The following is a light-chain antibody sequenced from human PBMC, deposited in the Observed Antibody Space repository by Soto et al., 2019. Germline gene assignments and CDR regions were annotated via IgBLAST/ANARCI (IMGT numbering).Light chain of an antibody. CDR1: NIGSKS. CDR2: DDR. CDR3: QVWDSSSDHYV. J-gene: IGLJ1*01. V-gene: IGLV3-21*02. Sequence: SYELTQPPSVSVAPGQTARITCGGNNIGSKSVHWYQQKPGQAPVLVVYDDRDRPSGIPERFSGSNSVNTATLTISRVEAGDEADYYCQVWDSSSDHYVFGTGTKVTVL.